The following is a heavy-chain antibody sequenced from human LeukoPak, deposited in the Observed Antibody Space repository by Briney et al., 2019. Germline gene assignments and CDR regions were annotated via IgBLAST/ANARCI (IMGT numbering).Heavy chain of an antibody. V-gene: IGHV4-34*01. D-gene: IGHD4-17*01. CDR1: GGSFSGYY. Sequence: PSEAMSLTCAVYGGSFSGYYWSWIRQPPGKGLEWIGEINHSGSTNYNPSLKSRVTISVDTSKNQFSLKLSSVTAADTAVYYCARVGSAYGDYGSLDYWGQGTLVTVSS. CDR2: INHSGST. J-gene: IGHJ4*02. CDR3: ARVGSAYGDYGSLDY.